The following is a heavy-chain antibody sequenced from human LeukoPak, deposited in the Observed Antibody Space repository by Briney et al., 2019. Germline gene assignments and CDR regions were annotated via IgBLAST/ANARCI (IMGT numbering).Heavy chain of an antibody. CDR2: INWNGGST. J-gene: IGHJ4*02. CDR3: ARATTAKRGSEGY. V-gene: IGHV3-20*04. D-gene: IGHD4-11*01. Sequence: GGSLRLSCAASGFTFDDYGMSWVRQAPGKGLEWVSGINWNGGSTGYADSVNGRFTISRDNAKNSLFLQMNSLRAEDTGLYYCARATTAKRGSEGYWGRGTLVTVSS. CDR1: GFTFDDYG.